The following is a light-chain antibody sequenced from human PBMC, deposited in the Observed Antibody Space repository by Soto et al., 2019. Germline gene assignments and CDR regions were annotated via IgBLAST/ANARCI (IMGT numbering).Light chain of an antibody. Sequence: DIQMTQSPSSLSASVGDTVTITGRASQTINSYLNWYQQKPGQAPKLLIYVASSLQSGVPSRFSGRGSGTDFTLTISSLEPEDFITYYCQQSYNIPLTFGPGTKVDFK. CDR1: QTINSY. CDR2: VAS. CDR3: QQSYNIPLT. J-gene: IGKJ3*01. V-gene: IGKV1-39*01.